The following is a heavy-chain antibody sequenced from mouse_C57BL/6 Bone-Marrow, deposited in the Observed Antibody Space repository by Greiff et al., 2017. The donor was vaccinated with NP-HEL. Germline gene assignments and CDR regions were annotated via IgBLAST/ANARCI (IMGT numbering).Heavy chain of an antibody. CDR1: GYTFTTYP. V-gene: IGHV1-47*01. D-gene: IGHD2-1*01. Sequence: QVQLKQSGAELVKPGASVKMSCKASGYTFTTYPIEWMKQNHGKSLEWIGNFHPYNDDTKYNEKFKGKATLTVEKSSSTVYLELSRLTSDDSAVYYCARRGLSYGNYVPFAYWGQGTLVTVSA. CDR3: ARRGLSYGNYVPFAY. CDR2: FHPYNDDT. J-gene: IGHJ3*01.